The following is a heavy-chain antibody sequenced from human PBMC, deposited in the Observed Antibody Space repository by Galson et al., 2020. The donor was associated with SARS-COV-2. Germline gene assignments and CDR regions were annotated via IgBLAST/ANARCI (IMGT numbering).Heavy chain of an antibody. J-gene: IGHJ4*02. Sequence: GESLKITRAASRFTFSSYAMSWVRQAPGKGLEWVSAISGSGGSKYYAESVKGRFTISRDNSKNTLYLQMNSLRAEDTAVYYCATPRNYYDSSGSFDYWGQGTLVTVSS. CDR3: ATPRNYYDSSGSFDY. D-gene: IGHD3-22*01. CDR1: RFTFSSYA. V-gene: IGHV3-23*01. CDR2: ISGSGGSK.